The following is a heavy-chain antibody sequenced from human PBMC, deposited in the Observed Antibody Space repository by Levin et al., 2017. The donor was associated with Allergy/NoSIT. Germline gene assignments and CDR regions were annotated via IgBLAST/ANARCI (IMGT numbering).Heavy chain of an antibody. CDR2: ISSSSSTI. CDR3: ARDLGGTVVVPAAVYGMDV. CDR1: GFTFSSYS. J-gene: IGHJ6*02. Sequence: GGSLRLSCAASGFTFSSYSMNWVRQAPGKGLEWVSYISSSSSTIYYADSVKGRFTISRDNAKNSLYLQMNSLRAEDTAVYYCARDLGGTVVVPAAVYGMDVWGQGTTVTVSS. D-gene: IGHD2-2*01. V-gene: IGHV3-48*01.